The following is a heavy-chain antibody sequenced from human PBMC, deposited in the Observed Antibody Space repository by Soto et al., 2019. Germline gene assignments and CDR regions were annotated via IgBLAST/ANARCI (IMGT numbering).Heavy chain of an antibody. CDR3: ARRIRDGDNTGMDV. Sequence: EVQLVESGGGLVKPGGSLKLSCAASGFTFSGSAMNWVRQASGKGLEWVGRIRSKANTYATAYAASVKGRFTISRDDSKNTTYLQMNSLKPEDRAVCYCARRIRDGDNTGMDVWGQGTTVTVSS. V-gene: IGHV3-73*02. J-gene: IGHJ6*02. D-gene: IGHD3-3*02. CDR1: GFTFSGSA. CDR2: IRSKANTYAT.